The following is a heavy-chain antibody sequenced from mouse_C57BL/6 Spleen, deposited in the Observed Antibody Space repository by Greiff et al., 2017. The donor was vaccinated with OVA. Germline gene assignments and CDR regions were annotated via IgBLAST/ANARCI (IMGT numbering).Heavy chain of an antibody. CDR3: ARKNGYYAMDY. CDR1: GFSLTSYG. V-gene: IGHV2-2*01. J-gene: IGHJ4*01. Sequence: VKLMESGPGLMQPSQSLSITCTVSGFSLTSYGVHWVRQSPGKGLEWLGVIWSGGSTDYNAAFISRLSISKDNSKSQVFFKMNSLQADDTAIYYCARKNGYYAMDYWGQGTSVTVSS. CDR2: IWSGGST.